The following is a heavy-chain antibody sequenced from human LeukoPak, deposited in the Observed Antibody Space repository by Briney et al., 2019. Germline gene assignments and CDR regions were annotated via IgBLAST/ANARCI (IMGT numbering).Heavy chain of an antibody. CDR3: ARARHYYDSSGLTGY. V-gene: IGHV4-34*01. Sequence: SETLSLTCAVYGGSFSGYYWSWIRQPPGKGQEWIGEINHSGSTNYNPSLKSRVTVSVDTSKNQFSLKLSSVTAADTAVYYCARARHYYDSSGLTGYWGQGTLVTVSS. D-gene: IGHD3-22*01. CDR2: INHSGST. J-gene: IGHJ4*02. CDR1: GGSFSGYY.